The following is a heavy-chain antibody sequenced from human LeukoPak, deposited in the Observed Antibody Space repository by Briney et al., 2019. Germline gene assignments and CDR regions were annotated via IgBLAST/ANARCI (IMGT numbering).Heavy chain of an antibody. V-gene: IGHV1-69*13. CDR2: IIPIFGTA. CDR3: ASSYYDSSGYYYSWGYYFDY. J-gene: IGHJ4*02. D-gene: IGHD3-22*01. Sequence: ASVKVSCKASGGTFSSYAISWVRQAPGQGLEWMGGIIPIFGTANCAQKFQGRVTITADESTSTAYMELSSLRSEDTAVYYCASSYYDSSGYYYSWGYYFDYWGQGTLVTVS. CDR1: GGTFSSYA.